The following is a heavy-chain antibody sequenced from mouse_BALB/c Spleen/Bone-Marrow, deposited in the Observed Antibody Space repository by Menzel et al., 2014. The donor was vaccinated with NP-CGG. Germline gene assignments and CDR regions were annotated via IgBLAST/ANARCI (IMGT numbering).Heavy chain of an antibody. Sequence: QVQLQQSGPGLVAPSQSLSITCTVSGFSLSRYSIHWVRQPPGEGLERLGVIWGGGNTDYNSALKSRLSISKDNSKSQVFLKMNSLQTDDTAMYYCARFITTGTMDYWGQGTSVTVSS. V-gene: IGHV2-6-4*01. CDR2: IWGGGNT. J-gene: IGHJ4*01. CDR3: ARFITTGTMDY. D-gene: IGHD1-1*01. CDR1: GFSLSRYS.